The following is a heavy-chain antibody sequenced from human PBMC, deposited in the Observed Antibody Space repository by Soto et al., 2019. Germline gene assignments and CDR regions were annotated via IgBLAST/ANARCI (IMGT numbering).Heavy chain of an antibody. D-gene: IGHD3-3*01. CDR3: ARDRGDFWSGCRSPFYYYYGMDV. CDR1: GGSISSGGYY. Sequence: KTSETLSLTCTVSGGSISSGGYYWSWIRQHPGKGLEWIGYIYYSGSTYYNPSLKSRVTISVDTSKNQFSLKLSSVTAADTAVYYCARDRGDFWSGCRSPFYYYYGMDVWGQGTTVTVSS. J-gene: IGHJ6*02. V-gene: IGHV4-31*03. CDR2: IYYSGST.